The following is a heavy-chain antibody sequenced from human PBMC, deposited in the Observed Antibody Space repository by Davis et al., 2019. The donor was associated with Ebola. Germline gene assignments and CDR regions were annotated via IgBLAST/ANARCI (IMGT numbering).Heavy chain of an antibody. CDR2: MYAGDTDT. J-gene: IGHJ6*02. CDR1: GYSFTTYW. CDR3: ASNTYYYYGMDV. Sequence: KVSCKGSGYSFTTYWIAWVRQMPGKGLEWVGIMYAGDTDTRYSPSFEGQVTLSADKSISTAYLQWSSLKASDTAMYYCASNTYYYYGMDVWGQGTTVTVSS. V-gene: IGHV5-51*01.